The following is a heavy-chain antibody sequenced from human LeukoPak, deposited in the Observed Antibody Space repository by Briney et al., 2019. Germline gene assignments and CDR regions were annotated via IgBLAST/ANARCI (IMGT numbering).Heavy chain of an antibody. J-gene: IGHJ5*02. CDR3: ARARLDYGDMPGGSDWFDP. CDR1: GGSISSGGYY. D-gene: IGHD4-17*01. CDR2: IYYSGST. V-gene: IGHV4-31*03. Sequence: PSETLSLTCTVSGGSISSGGYYWSWIRQHPGKGLEWIRYIYYSGSTYYNPSLKSRVTISVDTSKNQFSLKLSSVTAADTAVYYCARARLDYGDMPGGSDWFDPWGQGTLVTVSS.